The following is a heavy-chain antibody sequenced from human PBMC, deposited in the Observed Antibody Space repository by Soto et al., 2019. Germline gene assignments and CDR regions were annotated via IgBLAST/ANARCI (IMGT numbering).Heavy chain of an antibody. CDR1: GFTFSSYA. J-gene: IGHJ5*02. CDR3: ARDYGDYSGWFDP. Sequence: GGSLRLACAASGFTFSSYAMSWVRQAPGKGLEWVSAISGSGGSTYYADSVKGRFTISXXXSXXTXXLXXNXXRAXDTAVYYCARDYGDYSGWFDPWGQGTLVTVSS. CDR2: ISGSGGST. D-gene: IGHD4-17*01. V-gene: IGHV3-23*01.